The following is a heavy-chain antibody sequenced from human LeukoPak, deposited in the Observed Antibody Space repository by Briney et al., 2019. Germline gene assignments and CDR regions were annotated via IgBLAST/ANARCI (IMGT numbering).Heavy chain of an antibody. D-gene: IGHD6-19*01. Sequence: ASVKVSCKASGYTFTGYYMHWVRQAPGQGLEWMGWINPNSGGTNYAQKFQGRVTMTRDTSISTAYMELSRLRSDDTAVYYCARVLSGYSSGWYFSAYYYYMDVWGKGTTVTVSS. J-gene: IGHJ6*03. CDR1: GYTFTGYY. V-gene: IGHV1-2*02. CDR3: ARVLSGYSSGWYFSAYYYYMDV. CDR2: INPNSGGT.